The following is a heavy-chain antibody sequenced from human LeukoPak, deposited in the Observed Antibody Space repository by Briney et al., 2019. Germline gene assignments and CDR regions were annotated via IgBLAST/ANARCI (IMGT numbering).Heavy chain of an antibody. D-gene: IGHD4-17*01. J-gene: IGHJ4*02. V-gene: IGHV4-30-4*01. Sequence: PSETLSLTCTVSGGSISSGDYYWSWIRQPPGKGLEWIGYISSSGTTSYNPSLKSRVTISVDTSKNQFSLKLSSVTAADTAVYYCAREKATVTTWIDYWGQGTLVTVSS. CDR1: GGSISSGDYY. CDR3: AREKATVTTWIDY. CDR2: ISSSGTT.